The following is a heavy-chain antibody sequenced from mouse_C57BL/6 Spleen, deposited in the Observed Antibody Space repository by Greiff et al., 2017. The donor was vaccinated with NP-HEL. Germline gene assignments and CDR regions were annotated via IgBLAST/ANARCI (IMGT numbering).Heavy chain of an antibody. J-gene: IGHJ2*01. CDR3: ARAFYYGSSDYFDY. D-gene: IGHD1-1*01. V-gene: IGHV1-76*01. CDR2: IYPGSGNT. CDR1: GYTFTDYY. Sequence: QVQLQQSGAELVRPGASVKLSCKASGYTFTDYYINWVKQRPGQGLEWIARIYPGSGNTYYNEKFKGKATLTAEKSSSTAYMQLSSLTSEDSAVYFCARAFYYGSSDYFDYWGQGTTLTVSS.